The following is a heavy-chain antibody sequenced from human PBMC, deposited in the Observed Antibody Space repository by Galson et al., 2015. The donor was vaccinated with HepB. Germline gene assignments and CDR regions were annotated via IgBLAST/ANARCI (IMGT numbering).Heavy chain of an antibody. J-gene: IGHJ6*02. CDR1: GYTFTGYY. Sequence: SVKVSCKASGYTFTGYYMHWVRQAPGQGLEWMGWINPNSGGTNYAQKFQGWVTMTRDTSISTAYMELSRLRSDDTAMYYCARGHGSGRRDYYGMDVWGQGTTVTVSS. V-gene: IGHV1-2*04. D-gene: IGHD3-10*01. CDR2: INPNSGGT. CDR3: ARGHGSGRRDYYGMDV.